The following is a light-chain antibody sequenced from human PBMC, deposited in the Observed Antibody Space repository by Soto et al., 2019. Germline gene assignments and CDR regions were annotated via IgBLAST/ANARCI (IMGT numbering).Light chain of an antibody. CDR2: WAS. CDR3: QHYYTGPPST. Sequence: DIVITQSTDSLAVSLGERATINCKSSQNVLSRSNNKHYLGWYQQKPGQPPKLLIYWASTRVSGVPDRFSGIGSGIDFTLTISSLQAEDVAVYYCQHYYTGPPSTFGQGTKVELK. V-gene: IGKV4-1*01. J-gene: IGKJ1*01. CDR1: QNVLSRSNNKHY.